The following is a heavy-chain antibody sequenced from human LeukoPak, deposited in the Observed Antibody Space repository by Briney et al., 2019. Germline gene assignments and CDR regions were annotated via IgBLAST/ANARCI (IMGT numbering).Heavy chain of an antibody. J-gene: IGHJ4*02. CDR3: ARGGKATVVTM. Sequence: SETLSLTCTVSGGSINSYYWSWIRQPAGKGLGWIGRMNSSGSTNYNPSLKSRVSMSVDTSKNQFSLKLTSLTAADTAVYYCARGGKATVVTMWGQGILVTVSS. V-gene: IGHV4-4*07. CDR2: MNSSGST. D-gene: IGHD4-23*01. CDR1: GGSINSYY.